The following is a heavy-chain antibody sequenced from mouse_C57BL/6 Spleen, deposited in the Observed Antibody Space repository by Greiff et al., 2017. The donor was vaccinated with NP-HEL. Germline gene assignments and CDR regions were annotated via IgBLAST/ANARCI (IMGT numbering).Heavy chain of an antibody. CDR3: ARHRTLYYYAMDY. Sequence: VKLVESGPGLVAPSQSLSITCTVSGFSLTSYGVHWVRQPPGKGLEWLVVIWSDGSTTYNSALKSRLSISKDNSKSQVFLKMNSLQTDDTAMYYCARHRTLYYYAMDYWGQGTSVTVSS. CDR1: GFSLTSYG. CDR2: IWSDGST. V-gene: IGHV2-6-1*01. J-gene: IGHJ4*01.